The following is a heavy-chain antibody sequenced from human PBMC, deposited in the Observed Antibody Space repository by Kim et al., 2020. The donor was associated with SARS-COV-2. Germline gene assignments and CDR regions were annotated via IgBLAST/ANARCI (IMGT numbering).Heavy chain of an antibody. CDR1: GFTFDDYT. CDR3: AKGGRMVATWGLDY. D-gene: IGHD5-12*01. Sequence: GGSLRLSCAASGFTFDDYTMHWVRQAPGKGLEWVSLISWDGGSTYYADSVKGRFTISRDNSKNSLYLQMNSLRTEDTALYYCAKGGRMVATWGLDYWGQGTLVTVSS. CDR2: ISWDGGST. J-gene: IGHJ4*02. V-gene: IGHV3-43*01.